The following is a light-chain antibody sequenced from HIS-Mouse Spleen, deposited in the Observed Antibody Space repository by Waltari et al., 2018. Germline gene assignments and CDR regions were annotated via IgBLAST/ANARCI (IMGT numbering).Light chain of an antibody. J-gene: IGLJ2*01. CDR3: AAWDDSLNGPV. CDR2: SNN. Sequence: QSVLTQPPSASGTPGQRLTITCSGSSSHIGSNTVTWYQQPPGTAPKLLIYSNNQRPSGVPDRFSGSKSGTSASLAISGLQSEDEADYYCAAWDDSLNGPVFGGGTKLTVL. CDR1: SSHIGSNT. V-gene: IGLV1-44*01.